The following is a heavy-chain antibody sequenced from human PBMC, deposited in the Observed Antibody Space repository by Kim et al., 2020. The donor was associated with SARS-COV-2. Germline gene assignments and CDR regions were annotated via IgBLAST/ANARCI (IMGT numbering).Heavy chain of an antibody. CDR2: ISYDGSNK. CDR1: GFTFSSYA. V-gene: IGHV3-30-3*01. CDR3: ARFRGVGWLVIDY. Sequence: GGSLRLSCAASGFTFSSYAMHWVRQAPGKGLEWVAVISYDGSNKYYADSVKGRFTISRDNSKNTLYLQMNSLRAEDTAVYYCARFRGVGWLVIDYWGQGTLVTVSS. J-gene: IGHJ4*02. D-gene: IGHD6-19*01.